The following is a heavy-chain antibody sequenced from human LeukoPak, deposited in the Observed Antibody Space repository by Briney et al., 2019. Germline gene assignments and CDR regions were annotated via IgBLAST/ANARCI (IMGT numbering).Heavy chain of an antibody. D-gene: IGHD1-26*01. CDR3: VKEWARVPIMNS. CDR2: MSASADET. V-gene: IGHV3-23*01. CDR1: GFTFNTFP. Sequence: GGSLRLSCAAYGFTFNTFPMNWVRQAPGKGMEWVSSMSASADETHYAGSVKGRFTISRDNSKNALFLQLSSLRVEDTAIYYCVKEWARVPIMNSWGPGTLVTVSS. J-gene: IGHJ1*01.